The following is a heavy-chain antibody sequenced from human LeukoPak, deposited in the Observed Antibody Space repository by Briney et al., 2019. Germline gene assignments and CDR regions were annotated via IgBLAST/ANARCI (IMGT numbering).Heavy chain of an antibody. D-gene: IGHD3-16*01. Sequence: GGSLRLSCAASGFTFDDYAMHWVRQAPGKGLEWVSGISWNSGSIGYADSVKGRFTISRDNAKNSLYLQMNSLRSEDTAVYYCAREGPDDYVWGSSTDNDAFDIWGQGTMVTVSS. CDR2: ISWNSGSI. V-gene: IGHV3-9*01. J-gene: IGHJ3*02. CDR1: GFTFDDYA. CDR3: AREGPDDYVWGSSTDNDAFDI.